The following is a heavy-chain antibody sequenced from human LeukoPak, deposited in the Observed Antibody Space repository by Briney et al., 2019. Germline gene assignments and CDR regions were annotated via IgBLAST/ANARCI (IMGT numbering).Heavy chain of an antibody. CDR2: IWYDGSNK. J-gene: IGHJ6*03. D-gene: IGHD2-8*01. Sequence: GGSLRLSCAGSGFTFSSYGMHWVRQAPGKGLEWVAVIWYDGSNKYYADSVKGRFTISRDNSKNTLYLQMNSLRAEDTAVYYCAKDIVLMVYAIFYYYYMDVWGKGTTVTVSS. CDR3: AKDIVLMVYAIFYYYYMDV. V-gene: IGHV3-33*06. CDR1: GFTFSSYG.